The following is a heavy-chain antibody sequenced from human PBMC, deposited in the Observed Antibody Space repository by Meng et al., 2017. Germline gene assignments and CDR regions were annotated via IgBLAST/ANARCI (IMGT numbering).Heavy chain of an antibody. V-gene: IGHV4-34*01. D-gene: IGHD6-13*01. CDR2: INHSGST. CDR1: GGSFSGYY. Sequence: QVQRQQWGAVQLKPSETLSLTCAVYGGSFSGYYWSWIRQPPGKGLEWIGEINHSGSTNYNPSLKSRVTISVDTSKNQFSLKLSSVTAADTAVYYCARGPLVHQYFDYWGQGTLVTVSS. J-gene: IGHJ4*02. CDR3: ARGPLVHQYFDY.